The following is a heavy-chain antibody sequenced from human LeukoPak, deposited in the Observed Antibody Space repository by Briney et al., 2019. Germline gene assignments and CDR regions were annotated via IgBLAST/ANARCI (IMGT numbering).Heavy chain of an antibody. CDR2: IYYSGGI. Sequence: KPSETLSLTCTVSGGSINFYYWSWIRQSPGKGLEWIGNIYYSGGIHYNPSLKSRVTISVDTSKNQFSLILSSVTAADTAVYYCARALGYYDFWSGSSSPSNWFDPWGQGTLVTVSS. D-gene: IGHD3-3*01. CDR3: ARALGYYDFWSGSSSPSNWFDP. CDR1: GGSINFYY. V-gene: IGHV4-59*01. J-gene: IGHJ5*02.